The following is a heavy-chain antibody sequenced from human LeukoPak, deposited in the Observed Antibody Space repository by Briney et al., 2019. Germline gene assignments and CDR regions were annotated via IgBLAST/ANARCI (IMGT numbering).Heavy chain of an antibody. CDR3: ARSSTGSYFDY. CDR1: GGSMSRYY. D-gene: IGHD3-3*02. V-gene: IGHV4-59*01. Sequence: PSETLSLTCTVSGGSMSRYYWICIRQPPGKGLEWIGYMYYSGSTKYNPSLKSRVTISVDTSKDQFSLKLSSVTAADTAVYYCARSSTGSYFDYWGQGTLVTVSS. CDR2: MYYSGST. J-gene: IGHJ4*02.